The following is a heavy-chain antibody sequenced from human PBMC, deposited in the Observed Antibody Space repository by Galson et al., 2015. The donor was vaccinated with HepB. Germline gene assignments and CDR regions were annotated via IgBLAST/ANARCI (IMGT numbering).Heavy chain of an antibody. CDR1: GFTFSNAW. Sequence: SLRLSCAASGFTFSNAWMNWVRQAPGKGLEWVGRIKSKTDGGTTDYAAPVKGRFTISRDDSKNTLYLQMNSLKTEDTAVYYCTTEGDIVVVPAGGGAFDYWGQGTLVTVSS. CDR3: TTEGDIVVVPAGGGAFDY. V-gene: IGHV3-15*07. J-gene: IGHJ4*02. D-gene: IGHD2-2*01. CDR2: IKSKTDGGTT.